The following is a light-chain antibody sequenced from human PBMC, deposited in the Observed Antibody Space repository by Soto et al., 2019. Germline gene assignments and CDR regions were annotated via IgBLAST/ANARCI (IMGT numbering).Light chain of an antibody. J-gene: IGLJ3*02. Sequence: QSALTQPASVSGSPGQSITISCTGTSSDVGFYNFVSWYQQHPGKGPKLIIYEVTKRPSGISNRFSGSKSGNTASLTISGLQTEDEADYYCSSYTSSSTWVFGGGTQLTVL. CDR2: EVT. V-gene: IGLV2-14*03. CDR1: SSDVGFYNF. CDR3: SSYTSSSTWV.